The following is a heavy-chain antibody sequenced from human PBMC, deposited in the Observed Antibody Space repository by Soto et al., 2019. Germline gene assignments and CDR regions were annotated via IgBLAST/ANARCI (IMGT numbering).Heavy chain of an antibody. CDR2: IYSSGST. CDR1: GGTLSGYY. J-gene: IGHJ5*02. D-gene: IGHD3-3*01. V-gene: IGHV4-4*07. CDR3: ARGQRFSDWFDP. Sequence: PSETLSLTCTVTGGTLSGYYWTWIRQSAGGGLEWIGRIYSSGSTNYTPSLKSRVTISLDTSMSHFSLRLRSVSAAGTAVYYCARGQRFSDWFDPWGQGTLVTVSS.